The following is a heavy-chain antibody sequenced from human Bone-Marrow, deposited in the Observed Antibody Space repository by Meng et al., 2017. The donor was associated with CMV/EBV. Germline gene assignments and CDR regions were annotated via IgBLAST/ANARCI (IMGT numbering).Heavy chain of an antibody. CDR3: AKDFDGAVAGGGFDY. V-gene: IGHV3-23*01. CDR2: ISGSLIST. Sequence: GESLKISCAVSGFTFSSYAMSWVRQAPGKGLEWVSAISGSLISTYYADSVRGRFTISRDNSKNTLYLQMKSLRAEDTAVYYCAKDFDGAVAGGGFDYWGQGTLVTVSS. D-gene: IGHD6-19*01. CDR1: GFTFSSYA. J-gene: IGHJ4*02.